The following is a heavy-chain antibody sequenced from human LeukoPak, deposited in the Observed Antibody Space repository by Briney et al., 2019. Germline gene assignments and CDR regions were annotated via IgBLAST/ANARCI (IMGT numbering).Heavy chain of an antibody. CDR2: ISYDGSNK. CDR3: AKDIYPHLLRFLEWLPDY. J-gene: IGHJ4*02. V-gene: IGHV3-30*18. Sequence: PGGSLRLSCAASGFTFSSYGMHWVRQAPGKGLEWVAVISYDGSNKYYADSVKGRFTIPRDNSKNTLYLQMNSLRAEDTAVYYCAKDIYPHLLRFLEWLPDYWGQGTLVTVSS. CDR1: GFTFSSYG. D-gene: IGHD3-3*01.